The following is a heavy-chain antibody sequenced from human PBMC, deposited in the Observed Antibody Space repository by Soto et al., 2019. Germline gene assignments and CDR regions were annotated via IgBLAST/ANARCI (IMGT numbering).Heavy chain of an antibody. J-gene: IGHJ5*02. D-gene: IGHD4-4*01. CDR2: IYWDDDK. Sequence: QITLKESGPTLVKPTQTLTLTCTFSGFSLSTSGVGVGWIRQPPGKALEGLALIYWDDDKRYSPSLKSRLTITEDTANNQVVLTMTNMDPVDTATYYCAHSLTAADYSNYEDWFDPWGEGTLVTVSS. V-gene: IGHV2-5*02. CDR1: GFSLSTSGVG. CDR3: AHSLTAADYSNYEDWFDP.